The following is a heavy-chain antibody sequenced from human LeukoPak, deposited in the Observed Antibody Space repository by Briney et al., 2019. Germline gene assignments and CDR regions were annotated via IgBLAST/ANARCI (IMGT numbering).Heavy chain of an antibody. Sequence: SETLSLTCAVYVGSFSGYYWSWIRQPPGKGLEWIGEINHGGNTNYNPSLKSRVTISVDTSKNQFSLQLRSVTAADTGIYYCARMKNSHSGYDNNWGQGTLVTVSS. CDR2: INHGGNT. CDR1: VGSFSGYY. J-gene: IGHJ4*02. V-gene: IGHV4-34*01. CDR3: ARMKNSHSGYDNN. D-gene: IGHD5-12*01.